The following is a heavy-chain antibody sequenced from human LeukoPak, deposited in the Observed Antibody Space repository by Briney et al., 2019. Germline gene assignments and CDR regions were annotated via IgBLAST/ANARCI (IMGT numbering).Heavy chain of an antibody. CDR3: AKWDTYYDSSGYYFY. CDR1: GYTFTSYG. V-gene: IGHV1-18*01. D-gene: IGHD3-22*01. J-gene: IGHJ4*02. CDR2: ISAYNGNT. Sequence: ASVKVSCKASGYTFTSYGISWVRQAPGQGLEWMGWISAYNGNTNYAQKLQGRVTMTTDISTSTAYMELRSLRSDDTAVYYCAKWDTYYDSSGYYFYWGQGTLVTVSS.